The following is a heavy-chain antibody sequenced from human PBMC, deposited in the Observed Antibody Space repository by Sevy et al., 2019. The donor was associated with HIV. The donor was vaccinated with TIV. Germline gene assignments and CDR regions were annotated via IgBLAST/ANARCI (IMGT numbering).Heavy chain of an antibody. CDR1: GYTFTSYA. CDR2: INAGNGNT. D-gene: IGHD2-15*01. J-gene: IGHJ5*02. CDR3: ARRRVDNWFDP. V-gene: IGHV1-3*01. Sequence: ASVKVSCKASGYTFTSYAMHWVRQAPGQRLEWMGWINAGNGNTKYSQKFQGRVTITRDTSASTAYMELGSLRSEDTAVYYCARRRVDNWFDPWGQGTLVTVSS.